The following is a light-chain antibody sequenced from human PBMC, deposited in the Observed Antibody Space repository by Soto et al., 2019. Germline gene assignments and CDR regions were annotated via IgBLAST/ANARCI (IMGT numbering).Light chain of an antibody. Sequence: DIQMTQSPSSLSASVGDRVTITCRATQSITSYLNWYQQKPGKAPKLLIYAASSLQSGVQSRFSGGGYGTDFTLTISSLQPEDFATYYCQQSDTIPWTFGQGTKVEIK. J-gene: IGKJ1*01. CDR2: AAS. V-gene: IGKV1-39*01. CDR3: QQSDTIPWT. CDR1: QSITSY.